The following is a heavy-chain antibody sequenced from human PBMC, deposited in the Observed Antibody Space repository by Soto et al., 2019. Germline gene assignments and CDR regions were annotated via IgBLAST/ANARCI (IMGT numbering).Heavy chain of an antibody. D-gene: IGHD5-12*01. CDR1: GFPFSSYA. Sequence: VQLLESGGSLVQPGGSLTLSCAASGFPFSSYAMSWVRQTPEKGLEGVAGISGGGNDRYYADFVQGRFTFSRHNSRNILYLQMNSLRADDTAMYFCARSLFMVAPDNEPFDYGGQGTLVTVSS. CDR3: ARSLFMVAPDNEPFDY. CDR2: ISGGGNDR. J-gene: IGHJ4*02. V-gene: IGHV3-23*01.